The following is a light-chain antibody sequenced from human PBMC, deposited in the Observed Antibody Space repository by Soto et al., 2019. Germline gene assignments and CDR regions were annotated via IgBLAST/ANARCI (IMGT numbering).Light chain of an antibody. V-gene: IGKV3-20*01. CDR2: GAS. CDR1: QSVSSSY. Sequence: EIVLTQSPGTLSLSPGERATLSCRASQSVSSSYLAWYQQKPGQAPRLLIYGASSRATGIPDRFSGSGSGTDFPLTISRLEPEDFAVYYCQQYGSSALTFGPGTKVDIK. J-gene: IGKJ3*01. CDR3: QQYGSSALT.